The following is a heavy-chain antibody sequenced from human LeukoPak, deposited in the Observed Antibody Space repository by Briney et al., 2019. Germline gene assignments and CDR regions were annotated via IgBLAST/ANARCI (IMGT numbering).Heavy chain of an antibody. Sequence: PSETLSLTCTVSGGFISDYYWSWIRQPPDKGLEWIGYIYTSGGTNYNPSLKSRVTISLDTSKNQFSQKLSSVTAADTAVYYCARPTYCYYMDVWGKGTTVTVSS. CDR2: IYTSGGT. CDR3: ARPTYCYYMDV. CDR1: GGFISDYY. J-gene: IGHJ6*03. V-gene: IGHV4-4*09.